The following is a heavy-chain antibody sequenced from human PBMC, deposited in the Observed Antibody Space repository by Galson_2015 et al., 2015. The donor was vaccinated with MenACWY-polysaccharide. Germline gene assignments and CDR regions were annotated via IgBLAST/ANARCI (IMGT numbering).Heavy chain of an antibody. CDR2: IWHDGSNK. Sequence: SLRLSCAASGFIFSNFAMHWVRQAPGKGLEWVAVIWHDGSNKYYADSVKGRFTISRDNSKNTVYLQMNSLRDEDTAVYYCPRDSGSGSVNFNHWGQGSLVTVSS. J-gene: IGHJ1*01. V-gene: IGHV3-33*01. CDR3: PRDSGSGSVNFNH. D-gene: IGHD3-10*01. CDR1: GFIFSNFA.